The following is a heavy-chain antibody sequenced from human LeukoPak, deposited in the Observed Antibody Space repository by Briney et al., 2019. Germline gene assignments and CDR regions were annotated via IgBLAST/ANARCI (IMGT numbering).Heavy chain of an antibody. CDR2: ISGSGGST. Sequence: PGGSLRLSCAASGFTFSSYAMSWVRQAPGKGLEWVSAISGSGGSTYYADSVKGRFTISRDNSKNTLYLQMNSLRAEDTAVYYCAKDREARSVAYDAFDIWGQGTKVTVSS. CDR3: AKDREARSVAYDAFDI. J-gene: IGHJ3*02. CDR1: GFTFSSYA. V-gene: IGHV3-23*01. D-gene: IGHD3-3*01.